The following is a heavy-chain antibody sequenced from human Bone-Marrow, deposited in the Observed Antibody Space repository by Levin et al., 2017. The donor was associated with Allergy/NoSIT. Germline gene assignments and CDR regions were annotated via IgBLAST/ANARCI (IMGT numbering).Heavy chain of an antibody. J-gene: IGHJ3*02. D-gene: IGHD3-22*01. V-gene: IGHV3-21*01. CDR3: ATLTFYYDSSGYPSGAFDI. Sequence: GGSLRLSCAASGFTFSSYSMNWVRQAPGKGLEWVSSISSSSSYIYYADSVKGRFTISRDNAKNSLYLQMNSLRAEDTAVYYCATLTFYYDSSGYPSGAFDIWGQGTMVTVSS. CDR1: GFTFSSYS. CDR2: ISSSSSYI.